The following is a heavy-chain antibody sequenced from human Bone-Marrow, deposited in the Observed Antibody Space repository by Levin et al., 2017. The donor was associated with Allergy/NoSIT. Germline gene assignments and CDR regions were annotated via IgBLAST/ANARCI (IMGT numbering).Heavy chain of an antibody. CDR1: GFTFSSYS. D-gene: IGHD5-12*01. CDR3: ARGLEYSGLP. Sequence: KPGGSLRLSCAASGFTFSSYSMNWVRQAPGKGLDWVSSITSSGSYIYYADSVQGRFTISRDNAKNSLYLQMNSLRAADTAVYYCARGLEYSGLPWGQGTLVTVSS. V-gene: IGHV3-21*01. J-gene: IGHJ5*02. CDR2: ITSSGSYI.